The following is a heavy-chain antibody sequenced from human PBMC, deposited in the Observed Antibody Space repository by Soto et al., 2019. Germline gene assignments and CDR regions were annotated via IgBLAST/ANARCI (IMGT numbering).Heavy chain of an antibody. D-gene: IGHD1-26*01. V-gene: IGHV3-15*01. J-gene: IGHJ4*02. CDR2: IKSKTDGGTT. CDR3: TTDEIVGELLRGGY. Sequence: EVQLVESGGGLVKPGGSLRLSCAASGFTFSNAWMSWVRQAPGKGLEWVGRIKSKTDGGTTDYAAPVKGRFTISRDDSKNTLYLQMNSLKTEDTAVYYCTTDEIVGELLRGGYWGQGTLVTVSS. CDR1: GFTFSNAW.